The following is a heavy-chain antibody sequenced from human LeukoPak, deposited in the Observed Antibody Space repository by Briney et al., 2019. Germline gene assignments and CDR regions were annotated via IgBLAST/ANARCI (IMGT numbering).Heavy chain of an antibody. CDR3: ATERRSSGTMVRGVKYRRKVQEPFDP. D-gene: IGHD3-10*01. Sequence: HGASVKVSCKVSGYTLTELPMHWVRQAPGKGLEWMGGFDPEDGETIYAQKFQGRVTMTEDTSTDTAYMELSSLRSEDTAVYYCATERRSSGTMVRGVKYRRKVQEPFDPWGQGTLVTVSS. CDR2: FDPEDGET. V-gene: IGHV1-24*01. J-gene: IGHJ5*02. CDR1: GYTLTELP.